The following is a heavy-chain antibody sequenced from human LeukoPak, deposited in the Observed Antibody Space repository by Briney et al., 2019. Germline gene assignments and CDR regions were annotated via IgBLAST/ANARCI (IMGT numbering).Heavy chain of an antibody. D-gene: IGHD3-3*01. J-gene: IGHJ4*02. CDR1: GGTFSSYA. Sequence: ASVKVSCKASGGTFSSYAINWVRQAPGQGLEWMGGIIPNFGTTSFGQKFQGRVTITAAKSTSTAYMELNSLTFEDTAVYYCARDFGVVIREYYFDYWGPGTLVTVSS. CDR2: IIPNFGTT. CDR3: ARDFGVVIREYYFDY. V-gene: IGHV1-69*06.